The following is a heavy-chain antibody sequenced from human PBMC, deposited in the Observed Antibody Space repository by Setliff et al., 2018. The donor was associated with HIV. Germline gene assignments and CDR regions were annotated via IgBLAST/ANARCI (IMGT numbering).Heavy chain of an antibody. D-gene: IGHD3-16*01. CDR2: IYYSGST. Sequence: PSETLSLTCAVSGYSISSSHWWGWIRQPPGKGLEWIGYIYYSGSTNYNPSLKSRATMSVDTSNNRSSLKLSSVTALDTAVYYCAKTVVGDSYALPNDGFDIWGQGTMVTVSS. CDR1: GYSISSSHW. J-gene: IGHJ3*02. CDR3: AKTVVGDSYALPNDGFDI. V-gene: IGHV4-28*06.